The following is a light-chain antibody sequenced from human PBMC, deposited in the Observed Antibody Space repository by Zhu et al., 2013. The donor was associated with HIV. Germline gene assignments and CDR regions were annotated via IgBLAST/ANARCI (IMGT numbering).Light chain of an antibody. CDR1: QSVSSN. Sequence: EIVMTQSPATLSVSPGERATLSCRASQSVSSNLAWYQRKPGQAPRLIMYDAYTRAIGIPDRFSGSGSGTEFSLTVSRLEPEDFAVYICQQYVSSPVTFGGGTKVEIK. CDR2: DAY. J-gene: IGKJ4*01. CDR3: QQYVSSPVT. V-gene: IGKV3D-15*01.